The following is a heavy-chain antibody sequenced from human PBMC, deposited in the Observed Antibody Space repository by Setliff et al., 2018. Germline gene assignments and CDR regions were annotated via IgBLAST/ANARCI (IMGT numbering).Heavy chain of an antibody. Sequence: SETLSLTCIVSGGSIGSGDFHWYWGWIRQPPGKGLEWIGSIYHSGSTNYNPSLKSRVTMSVDTSKNQFSLKLSSVTAADTAVYYCARVALVVVIRNAFDIWGQGTMVTVSS. CDR3: ARVALVVVIRNAFDI. CDR2: IYHSGST. CDR1: GGSIGSGDFHWY. V-gene: IGHV4-38-2*02. D-gene: IGHD2-21*01. J-gene: IGHJ3*02.